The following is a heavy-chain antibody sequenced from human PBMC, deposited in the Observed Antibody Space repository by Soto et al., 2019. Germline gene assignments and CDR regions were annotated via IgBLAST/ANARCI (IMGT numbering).Heavy chain of an antibody. D-gene: IGHD3-22*01. J-gene: IGHJ4*02. CDR2: ITPSTGNT. CDR3: ARLQVNYYDSSVSFFSDH. V-gene: IGHV1-18*01. Sequence: QIQLVQSGAELKKPGASVQVSCKAFGYPFVDFAFNWIRQAPGQGPEWIGWITPSTGNTNYAQKLQGRFTMTTDTSTGTAHMQLRGLRSDDTAMYYCARLQVNYYDSSVSFFSDHWGQGTQVTVSS. CDR1: GYPFVDFA.